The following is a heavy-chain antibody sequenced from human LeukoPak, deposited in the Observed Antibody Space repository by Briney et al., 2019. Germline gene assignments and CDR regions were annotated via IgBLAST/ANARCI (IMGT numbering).Heavy chain of an antibody. CDR1: GFNLWRLA. D-gene: IGHD5-18*01. CDR2: FTGSGGNT. Sequence: GGFLKIFRSAPGFNLWRLAQNLGRQGSRKGPELGLLFTGSGGNTYYADSVKGRFTISRDNSKNTLYLQMDSLRADDTAVYSCAKAAGSTYGSEYFHYWGQGTLVTVSS. V-gene: IGHV3-23*01. J-gene: IGHJ4*02. CDR3: AKAAGSTYGSEYFHY.